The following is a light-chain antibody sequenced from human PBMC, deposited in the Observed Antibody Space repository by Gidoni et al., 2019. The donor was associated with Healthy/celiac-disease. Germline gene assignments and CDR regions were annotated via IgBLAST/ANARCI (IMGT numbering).Light chain of an antibody. CDR2: YKSDSDK. J-gene: IGLJ2*01. CDR3: INWRSSVRV. Sequence: QAVLTQPSSLSESPGASATLTCTLRSGINVGTYRIYWYQQKPGSPPQYHLKYKSDSDKHQSSGVASRLSGAKNASANAGILLIAVRQAEDDADYCCINWRSSVRVFGGGTKLTVL. V-gene: IGLV5-45*02. CDR1: SGINVGTYR.